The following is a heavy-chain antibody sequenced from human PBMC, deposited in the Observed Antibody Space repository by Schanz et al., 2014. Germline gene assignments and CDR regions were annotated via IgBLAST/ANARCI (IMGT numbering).Heavy chain of an antibody. D-gene: IGHD3-3*01. Sequence: QVQLVESGGDVVQPGRSLRLSCAASGFTFSSYGMHWVRQAPGKGLEWVAVIWYDGSNQYYADSVKGRFTISRDNSKNMLYLQMNSLRAEDTAVYYCARDKGGYYPFDYWGQGTLVTVSS. V-gene: IGHV3-33*01. CDR2: IWYDGSNQ. CDR1: GFTFSSYG. J-gene: IGHJ4*02. CDR3: ARDKGGYYPFDY.